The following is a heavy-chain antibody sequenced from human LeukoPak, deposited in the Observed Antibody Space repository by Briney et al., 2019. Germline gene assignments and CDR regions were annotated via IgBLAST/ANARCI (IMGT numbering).Heavy chain of an antibody. D-gene: IGHD4-23*01. CDR3: ARDRPYGGKGDFDY. Sequence: GGSLRLSCSASGFIFNNYAMNWVRQAPGKGLEWVSVIHTDGSTYSSDSVKGRFTISRDNSKNTLFLQMNSLRAEDTAVYYCARDRPYGGKGDFDYWGQGTLVTVSS. CDR2: IHTDGST. J-gene: IGHJ4*02. V-gene: IGHV3-66*01. CDR1: GFIFNNYA.